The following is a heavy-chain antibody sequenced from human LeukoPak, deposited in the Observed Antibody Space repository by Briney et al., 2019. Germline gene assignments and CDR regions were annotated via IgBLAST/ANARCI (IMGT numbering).Heavy chain of an antibody. CDR2: VNPASGGT. CDR1: GYTFIAYY. CDR3: AGQKDPRPVDY. J-gene: IGHJ4*02. Sequence: ASVKVSCKASGYTFIAYYMHWVRQAPGQGLEWMGWVNPASGGTNYAQKFQGRVTMARDTSIATAYMELNELTSDDTAVYYCAGQKDPRPVDYWGQGTLVTVSS. V-gene: IGHV1-2*02.